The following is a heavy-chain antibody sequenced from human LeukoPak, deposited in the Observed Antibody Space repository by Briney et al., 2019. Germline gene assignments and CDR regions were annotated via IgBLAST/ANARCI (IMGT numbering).Heavy chain of an antibody. CDR3: ARDTGGIVGATTIDC. J-gene: IGHJ4*02. CDR2: ISSDGSDK. Sequence: GRSLRLSCAASGFTFSSYVIHWVRQAPGKGLEWVAIISSDGSDKYYADSVKGRFTTSRDNSKNTLYLQMNSLRAEDTAVYYCARDTGGIVGATTIDCWGQGTLVTVSS. V-gene: IGHV3-30*01. CDR1: GFTFSSYV. D-gene: IGHD1-26*01.